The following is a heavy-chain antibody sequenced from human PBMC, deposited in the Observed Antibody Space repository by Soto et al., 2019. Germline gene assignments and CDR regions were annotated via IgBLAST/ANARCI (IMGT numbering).Heavy chain of an antibody. J-gene: IGHJ6*02. CDR1: GFTFSSYS. Sequence: RLSCAASGFTFSSYSMNWVRQAPGKGLEWVSSISSSSSYIYYADSVKGRFTISRDNAKNSLYLQMNSLRAEDTAVYYCARGSHRPYYYGMDVWGQGTTVTVSS. CDR2: ISSSSSYI. V-gene: IGHV3-21*01. CDR3: ARGSHRPYYYGMDV.